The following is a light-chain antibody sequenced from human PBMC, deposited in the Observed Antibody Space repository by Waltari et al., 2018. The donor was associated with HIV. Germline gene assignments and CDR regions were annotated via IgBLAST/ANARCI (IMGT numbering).Light chain of an antibody. Sequence: QSALTQPPSASGPPGQSVTISCTGTSNDVGRYDFVSWYHLRPGNVPILIISEVTRRPSGVAVRFAGSKSGNTASLTVSGLQNDDEADYYCSSYAANNTFVIFGGGTKLTVL. CDR1: SNDVGRYDF. CDR3: SSYAANNTFVI. J-gene: IGLJ2*01. V-gene: IGLV2-8*01. CDR2: EVT.